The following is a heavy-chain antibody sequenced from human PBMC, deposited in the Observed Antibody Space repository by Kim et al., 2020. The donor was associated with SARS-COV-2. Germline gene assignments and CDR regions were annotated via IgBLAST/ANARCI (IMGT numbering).Heavy chain of an antibody. Sequence: SPSFQGQVTISADKSISTAYLQWSSLKASDTAMYYCARRRGGNSGVWFDPWGQGTLVTVSS. CDR3: ARRRGGNSGVWFDP. J-gene: IGHJ5*02. D-gene: IGHD2-21*02. V-gene: IGHV5-51*01.